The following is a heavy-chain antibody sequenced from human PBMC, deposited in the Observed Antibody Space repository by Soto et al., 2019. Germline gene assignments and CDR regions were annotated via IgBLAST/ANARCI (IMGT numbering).Heavy chain of an antibody. CDR3: ARFMVRGHYFDY. Sequence: PSETLSLTCTVSGGSISSGGYCWSWIRQHPGKGLEWIGYIYYSGSTYYNPSLKSRVTISVDTSKNQFSLKLSSVTAADTAVYYCARFMVRGHYFDYWGQGTLVTVSS. V-gene: IGHV4-31*03. D-gene: IGHD3-10*01. J-gene: IGHJ4*02. CDR2: IYYSGST. CDR1: GGSISSGGYC.